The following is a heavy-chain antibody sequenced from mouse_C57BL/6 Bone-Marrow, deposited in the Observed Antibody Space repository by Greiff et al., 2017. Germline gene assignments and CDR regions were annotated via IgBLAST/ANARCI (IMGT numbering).Heavy chain of an antibody. V-gene: IGHV1-20*01. CDR1: GYSFTGYF. CDR3: GENCDYDGYCDV. D-gene: IGHD2-4*01. CDR2: INPYNGDT. Sequence: EVQLQESGPELVKPGDSVKLSCKASGYSFTGYFMNWVMQSHGKSLEWIGRINPYNGDTFYNQKFKGKATLTVDKSYSTAHMELRSLTSEASAVXYFGENCDYDGYCDVWGTGTTVTVSS. J-gene: IGHJ1*03.